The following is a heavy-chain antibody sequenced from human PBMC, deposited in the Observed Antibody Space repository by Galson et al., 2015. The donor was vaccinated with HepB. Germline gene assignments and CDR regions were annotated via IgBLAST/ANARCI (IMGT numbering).Heavy chain of an antibody. CDR2: ITGSSTYI. V-gene: IGHV3-21*01. CDR3: ARAFGGTGNSYYYYTDI. D-gene: IGHD3-16*01. Sequence: SLRLSCAVSGFTFSSYSMNWVRQAPGKGLEWVSSITGSSTYIYYADSLKGRFTISRDNVKNSLYLQIHSLRAEDTAVYYCARAFGGTGNSYYYYTDIWGIGTTLTVSS. J-gene: IGHJ6*03. CDR1: GFTFSSYS.